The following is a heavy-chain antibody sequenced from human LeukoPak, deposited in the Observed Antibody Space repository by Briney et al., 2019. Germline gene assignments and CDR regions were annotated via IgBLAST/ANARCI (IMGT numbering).Heavy chain of an antibody. Sequence: SETLSLTCTVSAGSVSSTTYYCSWIRQPPGKGLEWIASINYSGSTYYNPSLKSRVTISVDTSENQFSLKLSSVTAADTAVYYCARYVVYGSGKYYFDYWGQGTLVTVSS. J-gene: IGHJ4*02. V-gene: IGHV4-39*01. CDR2: INYSGST. CDR3: ARYVVYGSGKYYFDY. D-gene: IGHD3-10*01. CDR1: AGSVSSTTYY.